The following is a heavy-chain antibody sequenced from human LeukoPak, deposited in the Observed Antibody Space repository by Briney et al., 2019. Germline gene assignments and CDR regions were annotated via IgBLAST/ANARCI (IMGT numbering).Heavy chain of an antibody. V-gene: IGHV1-18*01. D-gene: IGHD6-19*01. J-gene: IGHJ4*02. CDR2: ISAYNGNT. CDR1: GYTFTIYG. CDR3: AIFPGIAVAGTSY. Sequence: AXVXVSCKASGYTFTIYGISWVRQAPGQGLEWMGWISAYNGNTNYAQKLQGRVTMTTDTSTSTAYMELRSLRSDDTAVYYCAIFPGIAVAGTSYWGQGTLVTXSS.